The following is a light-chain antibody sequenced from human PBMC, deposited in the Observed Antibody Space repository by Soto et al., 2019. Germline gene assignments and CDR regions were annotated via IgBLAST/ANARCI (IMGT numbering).Light chain of an antibody. Sequence: DTQMTQSPSTLSASLGDRVTITCRASQSISGWLAWYQQRPGKAPKLLIYDASNLESGVPSRFSGSGSGTEFTLTISSLQPDDFATYYCQQYNSFPWTFGLGTKVDIK. CDR3: QQYNSFPWT. V-gene: IGKV1-5*01. J-gene: IGKJ1*01. CDR1: QSISGW. CDR2: DAS.